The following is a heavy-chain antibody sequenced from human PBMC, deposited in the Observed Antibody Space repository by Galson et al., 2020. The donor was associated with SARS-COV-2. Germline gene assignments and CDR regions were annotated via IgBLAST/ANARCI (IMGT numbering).Heavy chain of an antibody. D-gene: IGHD3-10*01. J-gene: IGHJ5*02. CDR3: AREGITMVRGVRSWFDP. V-gene: IGHV1-2*02. Sequence: ASVKVSCKASGYTFTGYYMHWVRQAPGQGLEWMGWINHNSGGTNYAQKFQGRVTMTRDTSISTAYMELSRLRSDDTAVYYCAREGITMVRGVRSWFDPWGQGTLVTVSS. CDR1: GYTFTGYY. CDR2: INHNSGGT.